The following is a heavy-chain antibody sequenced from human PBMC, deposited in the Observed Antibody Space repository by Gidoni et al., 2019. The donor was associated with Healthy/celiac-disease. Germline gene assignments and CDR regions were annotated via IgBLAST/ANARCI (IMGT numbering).Heavy chain of an antibody. D-gene: IGHD1-26*01. J-gene: IGHJ4*02. V-gene: IGHV3-33*01. CDR1: GFTFSSYG. CDR3: ARDGRNGDKGLYYFDY. CDR2: IWYDGSNK. Sequence: QVQLVESGGGVVQPGRSLRLSCAASGFTFSSYGMHWVRQAPGKGLEWVAVIWYDGSNKYYADSVKGRFTISRDNSKNTLYLQMNSLRAEDTAVYYCARDGRNGDKGLYYFDYWGQGTLVTVSS.